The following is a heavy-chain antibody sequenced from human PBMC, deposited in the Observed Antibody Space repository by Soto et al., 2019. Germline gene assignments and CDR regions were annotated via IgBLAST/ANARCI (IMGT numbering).Heavy chain of an antibody. CDR1: GYTFTSYG. D-gene: IGHD4-17*01. V-gene: IGHV1-18*01. CDR2: ISAYNGNT. J-gene: IGHJ6*03. Sequence: ASVKVSCKASGYTFTSYGISWVRQAPGQGLEWMGWISAYNGNTNYAQKLQGRVTMTTDTSTSTAYMELRSLRSDDTAVYYCARVYLDYGDYSHYSYYSMDVWGKGTTVTVSS. CDR3: ARVYLDYGDYSHYSYYSMDV.